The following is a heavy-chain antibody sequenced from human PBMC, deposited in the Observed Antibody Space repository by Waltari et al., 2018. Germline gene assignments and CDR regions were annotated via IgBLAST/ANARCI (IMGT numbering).Heavy chain of an antibody. Sequence: EVQLVESGGGLVQPGRSLILSCAASGFTFDDYAMQWVRQAPGKGLEWVSGISWNSGSIGYADSVKGRFTISRDNAKNSLYLQMNSLRAEDTALYYCAKAYSSGWTHFDYWGQGTLVTVSS. J-gene: IGHJ4*02. D-gene: IGHD6-19*01. CDR3: AKAYSSGWTHFDY. CDR1: GFTFDDYA. CDR2: ISWNSGSI. V-gene: IGHV3-9*01.